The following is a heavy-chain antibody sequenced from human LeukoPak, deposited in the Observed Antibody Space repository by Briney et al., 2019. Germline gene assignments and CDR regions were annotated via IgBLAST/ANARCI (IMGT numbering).Heavy chain of an antibody. J-gene: IGHJ4*02. CDR1: GFTVSSNY. CDR3: AKGYNYDSSGYYRYYFDY. V-gene: IGHV3-23*01. D-gene: IGHD3-22*01. CDR2: ISGSGGST. Sequence: GGSLRLSCAASGFTVSSNYMSWVRQAPGKGLERVSAISGSGGSTYYAGSVKGRFTISRDNSKNTLYLQMNSLRAEDTAVYYCAKGYNYDSSGYYRYYFDYWGQGTLVTVSS.